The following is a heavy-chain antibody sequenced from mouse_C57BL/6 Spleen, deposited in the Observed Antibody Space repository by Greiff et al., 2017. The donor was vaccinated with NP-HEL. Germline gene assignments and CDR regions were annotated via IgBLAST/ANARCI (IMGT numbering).Heavy chain of an antibody. V-gene: IGHV1-42*01. Sequence: EVQLVESGPELVKPGASVKISCKASGYSFTGYYMNWVKQSPEKSLEWIGEINPSTGGTTYNQKFKAKATLTVDKSSSTAYMQLKSLTSEDSAVYYCARGYDYDWYFDVWGTGTTVTVSS. J-gene: IGHJ1*03. CDR2: INPSTGGT. CDR1: GYSFTGYY. CDR3: ARGYDYDWYFDV. D-gene: IGHD2-4*01.